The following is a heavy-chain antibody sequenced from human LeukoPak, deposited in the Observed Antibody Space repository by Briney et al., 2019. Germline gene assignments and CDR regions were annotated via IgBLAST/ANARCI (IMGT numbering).Heavy chain of an antibody. CDR3: ARDYDILTGYSYDAFDI. Sequence: ASVKVSCKASGYTFTGYYMHWVRQAPGQGLEWMGWINPNSGGTNYAQKFQGRVTMTRDTSISTAYMELSRLRSDDTAVYYCARDYDILTGYSYDAFDIWGQGTMVTVSS. D-gene: IGHD3-9*01. V-gene: IGHV1-2*02. J-gene: IGHJ3*02. CDR1: GYTFTGYY. CDR2: INPNSGGT.